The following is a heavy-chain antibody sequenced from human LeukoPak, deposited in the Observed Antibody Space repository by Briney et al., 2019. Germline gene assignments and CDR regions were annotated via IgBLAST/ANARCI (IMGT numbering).Heavy chain of an antibody. V-gene: IGHV1-2*02. CDR3: ASDENTIYCSSTSCYIGPFDP. D-gene: IGHD2-2*02. Sequence: ASVKVSCKASGYTFTGYYMHWVRQAPGQGLEWMGWINPNSGGTNYAQKFQGRVTMTRDTSISTAYMELSRLRSDDTAVYYCASDENTIYCSSTSCYIGPFDPWGQGTLVTVSS. CDR2: INPNSGGT. J-gene: IGHJ5*02. CDR1: GYTFTGYY.